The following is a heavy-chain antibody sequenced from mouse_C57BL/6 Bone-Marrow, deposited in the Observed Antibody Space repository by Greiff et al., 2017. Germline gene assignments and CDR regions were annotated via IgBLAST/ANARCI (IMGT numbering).Heavy chain of an antibody. J-gene: IGHJ3*01. CDR3: TTIYYGYALFAY. D-gene: IGHD2-2*01. V-gene: IGHV14-4*01. CDR2: IDPENGDT. Sequence: VHVKQSGAELVRPGASVKLSCTASGFNIKDDYMHWVQQRPEQGLEWIGWIDPENGDTEYASKFQGKATITADTSSNTAYLQLSSLTSEDTAVYYCTTIYYGYALFAYWGQGTLVTVSA. CDR1: GFNIKDDY.